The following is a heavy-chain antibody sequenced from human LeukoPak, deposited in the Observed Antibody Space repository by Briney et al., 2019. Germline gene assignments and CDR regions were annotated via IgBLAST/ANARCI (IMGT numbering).Heavy chain of an antibody. D-gene: IGHD4/OR15-4a*01. CDR2: IYTSGRT. Sequence: PPETLSLTCTVSGGSISSYYWSWIRQPPGKGLEWIGNIYTSGRTNYNPSLKSRVTISLDTSKNQFSLKLNSVTAADTAVYYCARRYDYGDYWGQRTLVTVSS. J-gene: IGHJ4*02. CDR3: ARRYDYGDY. V-gene: IGHV4-4*09. CDR1: GGSISSYY.